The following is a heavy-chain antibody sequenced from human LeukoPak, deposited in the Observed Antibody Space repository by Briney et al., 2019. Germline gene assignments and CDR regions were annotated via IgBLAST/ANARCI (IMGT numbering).Heavy chain of an antibody. D-gene: IGHD3-22*01. CDR1: GYSFTSYW. CDR2: IYPGDSDT. J-gene: IGHJ3*02. Sequence: GEFLKISCRGSGYSFTSYWIGWVRQMPGKGLEWMGIIYPGDSDTRYSPSFQGQVTISADKSISTAYLQWSSLKASDTAMYYCARGSLTYYYDSSGYYLDAFDIWGQGTMVTVSS. CDR3: ARGSLTYYYDSSGYYLDAFDI. V-gene: IGHV5-51*01.